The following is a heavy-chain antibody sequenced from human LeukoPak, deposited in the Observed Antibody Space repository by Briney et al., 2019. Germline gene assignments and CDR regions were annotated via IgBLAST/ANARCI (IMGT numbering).Heavy chain of an antibody. D-gene: IGHD5-18*01. CDR2: ISGGGGST. J-gene: IGHJ4*02. Sequence: GGSLRLSCAASGFTFNSYAMSWVRQAPGKGLEWVSIISGGGGSTSYADSVKGRFTISRDNSKNTLYLQMNSLRAEDTAVYYCAKDSAYSGGHFAGGFDHWGQGTLVTVSS. CDR3: AKDSAYSGGHFAGGFDH. V-gene: IGHV3-23*01. CDR1: GFTFNSYA.